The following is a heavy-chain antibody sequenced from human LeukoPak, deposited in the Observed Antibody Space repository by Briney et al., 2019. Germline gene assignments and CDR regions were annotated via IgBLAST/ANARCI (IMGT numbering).Heavy chain of an antibody. CDR1: GGSISSYY. J-gene: IGHJ6*02. D-gene: IGHD2-15*01. CDR2: IYTSGST. CDR3: ARDLGYCSGGSCSTRYYYYYGMDV. Sequence: SETLSLTCTVSGGSISSYYWSWIRQPAGKGLEWIGRIYTSGSTNYNPSLKSRVTMSVDTSKNQFSLKLSSVTAADTAVYYCARDLGYCSGGSCSTRYYYYYGMDVWGQGTTVTVSS. V-gene: IGHV4-4*07.